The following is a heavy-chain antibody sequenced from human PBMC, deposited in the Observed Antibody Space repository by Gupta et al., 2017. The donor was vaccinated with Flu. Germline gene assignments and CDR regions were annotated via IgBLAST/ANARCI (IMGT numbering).Heavy chain of an antibody. D-gene: IGHD2-21*01. CDR2: ISGSGGST. V-gene: IGHV3-23*01. CDR3: EKRAYSPGGFDY. J-gene: IGHJ4*02. Sequence: VRQAPGKGLGWVSAISGSGGSTYYADAVKGRFTISRDNSKNTLYLQMNSLRAEDTAVYYCEKRAYSPGGFDYWGQGTLVTVSS.